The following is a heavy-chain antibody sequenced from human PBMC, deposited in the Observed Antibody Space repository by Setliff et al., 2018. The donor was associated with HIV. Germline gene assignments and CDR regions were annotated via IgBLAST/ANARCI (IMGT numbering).Heavy chain of an antibody. Sequence: SETLSLTCAVSGYSVSSSYRWGWIRQPPGKGLEWIGWIGYIYKGGSTYYNPSLKSRVTMSVDTSKNHFSLKLRSVTAVDTAVYYCARSALWFGEADWYFDLWGRGALVTVSS. J-gene: IGHJ2*01. CDR3: ARSALWFGEADWYFDL. CDR2: IYKGGST. CDR1: GYSVSSSYR. V-gene: IGHV4-28*01. D-gene: IGHD3-10*01.